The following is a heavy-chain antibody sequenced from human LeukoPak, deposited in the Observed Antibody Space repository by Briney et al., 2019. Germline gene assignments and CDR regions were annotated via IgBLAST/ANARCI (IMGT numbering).Heavy chain of an antibody. CDR1: GGSISSGGYY. Sequence: SETLSLTCTVSGGSISSGGYYWGWIRQPPGKGLEWIGSIYYSGSTYYNPSLKSRVTISVDTSKNQFSLKLSSVAAAYTAVYYCAGTHDYRRNGNDYWGQGTLVTVSS. J-gene: IGHJ4*02. D-gene: IGHD4-11*01. V-gene: IGHV4-39*07. CDR2: IYYSGST. CDR3: AGTHDYRRNGNDY.